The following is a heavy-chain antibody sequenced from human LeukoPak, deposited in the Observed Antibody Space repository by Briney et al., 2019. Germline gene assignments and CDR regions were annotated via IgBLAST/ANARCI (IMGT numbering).Heavy chain of an antibody. J-gene: IGHJ5*02. CDR3: ARVSTNYYDSSGYPTGWFDP. D-gene: IGHD3-22*01. CDR2: ISSSSSYI. V-gene: IGHV3-21*01. CDR1: GFTFSSYS. Sequence: GGSLRLSCAASGFTFSSYSMNWVRQAPGKGLEWVSSISSSSSYIYYADSVKGRFTISRDNAKNSLYLQMNSLRAEDTAVYYCARVSTNYYDSSGYPTGWFDPWGQGTLVTVSS.